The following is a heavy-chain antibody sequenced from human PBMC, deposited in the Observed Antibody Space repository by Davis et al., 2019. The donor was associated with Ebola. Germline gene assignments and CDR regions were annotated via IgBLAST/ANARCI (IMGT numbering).Heavy chain of an antibody. J-gene: IGHJ5*02. CDR3: ARRGPFAGYCSSTSCYNLGFDP. CDR1: GGSISRGGSY. Sequence: PSETLSLTCTVSGGSISRGGSYWTWIRQHPGKGLEWIGYIYYSGSTYYKPSLKSRVTISLDTSKHQFSLNLYSVTAADTSVYYCARRGPFAGYCSSTSCYNLGFDPWGQGTLVTVSS. D-gene: IGHD2-2*03. CDR2: IYYSGST. V-gene: IGHV4-31*03.